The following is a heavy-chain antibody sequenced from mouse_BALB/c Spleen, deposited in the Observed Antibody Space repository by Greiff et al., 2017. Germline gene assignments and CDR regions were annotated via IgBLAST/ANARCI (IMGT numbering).Heavy chain of an antibody. D-gene: IGHD2-4*01. CDR3: GRWMITEAMDY. J-gene: IGHJ4*01. CDR1: GYSFTGYL. CDR2: INPYNGDT. Sequence: EVKVEESGPELVKPGASVKISCKASGYSFTGYLMNWVKQSHGKSLEWIGRINPYNGDTFYNQKFKGKATLTVDKSSSTAHMELLSLTSEDSAVYYCGRWMITEAMDYWGQGTSVTVSS. V-gene: IGHV1-37*01.